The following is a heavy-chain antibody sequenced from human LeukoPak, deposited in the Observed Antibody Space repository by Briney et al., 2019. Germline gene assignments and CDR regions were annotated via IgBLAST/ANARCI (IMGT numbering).Heavy chain of an antibody. J-gene: IGHJ4*02. CDR1: GGSISSYY. CDR3: ARDGEKYSSSPFDY. D-gene: IGHD6-6*01. CDR2: IYYSGST. Sequence: SVTLSLTCSVSGGSISSYYWSWIRQPPGKGLEWIGYIYYSGSTNYNPSLKSRVTISVDTSKNQFSLKLSSVTAADTAVYYCARDGEKYSSSPFDYWGQGTLVTVSS. V-gene: IGHV4-59*01.